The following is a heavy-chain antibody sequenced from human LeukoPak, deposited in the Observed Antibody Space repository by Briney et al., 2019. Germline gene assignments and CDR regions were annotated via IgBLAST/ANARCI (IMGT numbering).Heavy chain of an antibody. J-gene: IGHJ4*02. D-gene: IGHD3-10*01. Sequence: PSETLSLTCTVSGYSISSGYYWGWIRQPPGKGLEWIGSIYHSGSTNYNPSLKSRVTISVDRSKNQFSLKLSSVTAADTAAYNCARIMVRGVITDWGQGTLVTVSS. V-gene: IGHV4-38-2*02. CDR3: ARIMVRGVITD. CDR2: IYHSGST. CDR1: GYSISSGYY.